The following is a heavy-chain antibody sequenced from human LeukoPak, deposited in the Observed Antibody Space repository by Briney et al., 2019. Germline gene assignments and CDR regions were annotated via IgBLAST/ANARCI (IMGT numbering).Heavy chain of an antibody. Sequence: PGGSLRLSCAASGFTFSSYGMHWVRQAPGKGLEWVAFIRYDGSNKYYADSVKGRFTISRDNSKNTLYLQMNSLRADDTAVYYCARGVNYYDSSGYYYVSDYWGQGTLVTVSS. D-gene: IGHD3-22*01. V-gene: IGHV3-30*02. CDR2: IRYDGSNK. J-gene: IGHJ4*02. CDR1: GFTFSSYG. CDR3: ARGVNYYDSSGYYYVSDY.